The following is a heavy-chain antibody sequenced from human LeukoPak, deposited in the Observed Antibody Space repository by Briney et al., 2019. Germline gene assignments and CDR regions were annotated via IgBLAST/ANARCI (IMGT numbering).Heavy chain of an antibody. D-gene: IGHD3-10*01. CDR1: GGSISSGDYY. CDR3: ARVLSGSGSLYYFDY. CDR2: IHSSGSS. Sequence: SQTLSLTCTVSGGSISSGDYYWNWIRQPPGKGLEWIGYIHSSGSSYHNPSLKSRVTISLDTSENQFSLRLSSVTAADTAVYYCARVLSGSGSLYYFDYWGQGTLVTVSS. V-gene: IGHV4-30-4*01. J-gene: IGHJ4*02.